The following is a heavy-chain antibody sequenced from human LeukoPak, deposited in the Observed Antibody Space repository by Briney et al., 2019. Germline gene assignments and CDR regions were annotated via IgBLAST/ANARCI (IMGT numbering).Heavy chain of an antibody. CDR2: IPYDGSNK. J-gene: IGHJ4*02. V-gene: IGHV3-30*18. CDR1: GFTFSSYG. CDR3: AKARGGDGYNYFDY. D-gene: IGHD5-24*01. Sequence: GGSLRLSCAASGFTFSSYGMHWVRQAPGKGLEWVAVIPYDGSNKYYADSVKGRFTISRDNSKNTLYLQMNSLRAEDTAVYYCAKARGGDGYNYFDYWGQGTLVTVSS.